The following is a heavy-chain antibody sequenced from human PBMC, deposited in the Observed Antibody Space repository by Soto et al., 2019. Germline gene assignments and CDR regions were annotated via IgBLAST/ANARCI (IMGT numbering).Heavy chain of an antibody. V-gene: IGHV4-39*01. CDR3: VRLGLRFLEWLSDFDY. D-gene: IGHD3-3*01. CDR1: GGSISSSSYY. J-gene: IGHJ4*02. CDR2: IYYSGST. Sequence: SETLSLTCTVSGGSISSSSYYWGWIRQPPGKGLEWIGSIYYSGSTYYNPSLKSRVTISVDTSKNQFSLKLSSVTAADTAVYYCVRLGLRFLEWLSDFDYWGQGTLVTVSS.